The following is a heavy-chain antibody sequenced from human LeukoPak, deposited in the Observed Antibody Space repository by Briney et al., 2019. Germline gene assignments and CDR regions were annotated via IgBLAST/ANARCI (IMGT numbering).Heavy chain of an antibody. J-gene: IGHJ5*02. CDR3: AKDRVAAAGTGGSWFDP. D-gene: IGHD6-13*01. V-gene: IGHV3-30*18. Sequence: GGSLRLSCAASGLTFSSYGMHWVRQAPGKGLEWVAVISYDGSNKYNADSVKGRFTISRDNSKTTLYLQMNSLRAEDTAVYYCAKDRVAAAGTGGSWFDPWGQGTLVTVSS. CDR1: GLTFSSYG. CDR2: ISYDGSNK.